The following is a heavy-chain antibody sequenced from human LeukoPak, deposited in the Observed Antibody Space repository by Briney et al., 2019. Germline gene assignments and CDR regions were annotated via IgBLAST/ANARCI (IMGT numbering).Heavy chain of an antibody. CDR3: VSNTLIIAAAFYDS. D-gene: IGHD6-13*01. V-gene: IGHV3-74*01. CDR1: GFAFSNYW. J-gene: IGHJ4*02. Sequence: GGPLRLSCAASGFAFSNYWMDWFRKAPGKGLVWFSRIQGDGSDTTYADSVKGRFTISRDNAKNTLFLQMNSLRDEDTAVYYCVSNTLIIAAAFYDSWGQGTLVTVSS. CDR2: IQGDGSDT.